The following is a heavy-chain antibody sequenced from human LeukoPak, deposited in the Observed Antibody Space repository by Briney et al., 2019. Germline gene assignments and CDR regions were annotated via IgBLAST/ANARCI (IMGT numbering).Heavy chain of an antibody. Sequence: GGSLRLSCAASGFTFSSYAMSWVRQAPGKGLEWVSGISGSDGSTYYADSVKGRFTISRDNSKNTLYLQMNSLRAEDTAVYYCAKTHSSSGWFDYWGQGTLVTVSS. V-gene: IGHV3-23*01. CDR3: AKTHSSSGWFDY. D-gene: IGHD6-19*01. J-gene: IGHJ4*02. CDR2: ISGSDGST. CDR1: GFTFSSYA.